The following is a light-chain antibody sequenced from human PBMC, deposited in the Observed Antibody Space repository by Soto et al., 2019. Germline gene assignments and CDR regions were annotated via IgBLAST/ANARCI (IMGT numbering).Light chain of an antibody. CDR3: QQFGSSSPHT. Sequence: EIVMTQSPGTLSLSPGERATISCRASQVIGRRYLAWYHQKSGQAPRLLIYGASSSATGIPDRFSGSGSGTDFTITISRLEHEDFVVYYCQQFGSSSPHTFGQGTKLEIQ. V-gene: IGKV3-20*01. CDR2: GAS. J-gene: IGKJ2*01. CDR1: QVIGRRY.